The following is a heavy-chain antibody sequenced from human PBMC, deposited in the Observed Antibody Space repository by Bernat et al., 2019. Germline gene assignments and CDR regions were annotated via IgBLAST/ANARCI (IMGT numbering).Heavy chain of an antibody. Sequence: EVQLVESGGGLVQPGGSLRLSCGASGFTLSDYWMTWVRQAPGKGLEWVANINARGNTKDYVDSVEGRFTVSRDNAKKALYLKMDSLRAEDTAEYYCARGPTWYSRTSNFDYWGQGTLVTVSS. CDR2: INARGNTK. V-gene: IGHV3-7*01. J-gene: IGHJ4*02. CDR1: GFTLSDYW. D-gene: IGHD6-13*01. CDR3: ARGPTWYSRTSNFDY.